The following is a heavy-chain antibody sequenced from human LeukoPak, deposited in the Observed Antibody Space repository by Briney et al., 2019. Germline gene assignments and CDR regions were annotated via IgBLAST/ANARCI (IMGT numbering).Heavy chain of an antibody. CDR2: IKQDGSEK. CDR3: AKDRHLFYGNYRDLYYGMDV. CDR1: GFTFSSYW. V-gene: IGHV3-7*03. J-gene: IGHJ6*02. Sequence: PGGSLRLSCAASGFTFSSYWMSWVRQAPGKGLEWVANIKQDGSEKYYVDSVKGRFTISRDNAKNSLYLQMNSLRAEDTAVYYCAKDRHLFYGNYRDLYYGMDVWGQGTTVTVSS. D-gene: IGHD4-11*01.